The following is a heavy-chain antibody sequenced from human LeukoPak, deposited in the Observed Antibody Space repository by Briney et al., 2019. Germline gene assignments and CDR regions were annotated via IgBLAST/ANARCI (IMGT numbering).Heavy chain of an antibody. CDR1: GGSISSGGYY. J-gene: IGHJ3*02. V-gene: IGHV4-31*03. D-gene: IGHD3-22*01. CDR3: ARVEYLDYYDSSGYKGAFDI. CDR2: IYYSGST. Sequence: PSETLSLTCTVPGGSISSGGYYWSWIRQHPGKGLEWIGYIYYSGSTYYNPSLKSRVTISVDTSKNQFSLKLSSVTAADTAVYYCARVEYLDYYDSSGYKGAFDIWGQGTMVTVSS.